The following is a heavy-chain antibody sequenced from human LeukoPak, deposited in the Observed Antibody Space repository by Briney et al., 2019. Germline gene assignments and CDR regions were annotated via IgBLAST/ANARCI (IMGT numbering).Heavy chain of an antibody. CDR2: IYYSGST. CDR1: GGSISSSSYY. V-gene: IGHV4-39*07. CDR3: ATWVHMVRGVRGRVDY. J-gene: IGHJ4*02. Sequence: PSETLSLTCTVSGGSISSSSYYWGWIRQPPGKGLEWIGSIYYSGSTYYNPSLKSRVTISVDTSKNQFSLKLSSVTAADTAVYYCATWVHMVRGVRGRVDYWGQGTLVTVSS. D-gene: IGHD3-10*01.